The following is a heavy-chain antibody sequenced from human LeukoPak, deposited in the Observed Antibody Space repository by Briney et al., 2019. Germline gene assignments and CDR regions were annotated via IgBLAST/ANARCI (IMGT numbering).Heavy chain of an antibody. V-gene: IGHV3-23*01. Sequence: PGGPLRLSCAASGFTFSSYPMSWVPQDPGKGLEGVSSISSSGGRTYYGDPVKGRLTISRDNSKDTLYLQMNSLRAEDTALYYCVVLGDSSGWYNDYWGQGTLVTVSS. J-gene: IGHJ4*02. CDR2: ISSSGGRT. CDR3: VVLGDSSGWYNDY. D-gene: IGHD6-19*01. CDR1: GFTFSSYP.